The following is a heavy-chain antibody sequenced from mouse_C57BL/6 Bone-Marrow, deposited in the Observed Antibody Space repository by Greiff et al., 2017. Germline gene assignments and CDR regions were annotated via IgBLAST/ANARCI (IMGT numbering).Heavy chain of an antibody. CDR3: AINSRGSNWENAY. V-gene: IGHV2-2*01. J-gene: IGHJ3*01. CDR1: GFSLTSYG. D-gene: IGHD4-1*01. CDR2: IWSGGST. Sequence: QVQLKESGPGLVQPSQSLSITCTVSGFSLTSYGVHWVRQSPGKGLEWLGVIWSGGSTDYNAAFISRLSISKDNSKSQVFFKMNSLQADDTAIYYCAINSRGSNWENAYWGQGTLVTVSA.